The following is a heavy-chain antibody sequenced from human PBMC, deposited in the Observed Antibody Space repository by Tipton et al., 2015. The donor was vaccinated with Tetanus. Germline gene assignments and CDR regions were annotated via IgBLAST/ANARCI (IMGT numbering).Heavy chain of an antibody. J-gene: IGHJ3*02. Sequence: QSGAEVKKPGASVKVSCKASGYTLTSYGISWVRQAPGQGLEWMGWISAYNGNTNYAQKLQGRVTMTTDTSTSTAYMELRSLRSDDTAVYYCARDKTRITMVRGVSYDAFDIWGQGTMVTVSS. CDR1: GYTLTSYG. V-gene: IGHV1-18*01. D-gene: IGHD3-10*01. CDR3: ARDKTRITMVRGVSYDAFDI. CDR2: ISAYNGNT.